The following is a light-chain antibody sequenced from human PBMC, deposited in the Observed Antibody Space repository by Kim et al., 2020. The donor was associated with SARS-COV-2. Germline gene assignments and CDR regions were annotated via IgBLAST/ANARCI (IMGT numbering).Light chain of an antibody. Sequence: SSELTQDPAVSVALGQTVRITCQGDSLRAYYASWYQQKPGQTPILVIYGKNNRPSGIPDRFSGSGSGNTASLTVTGAQAVDEADYYCQSADISGTSWIFGGGTQLTVL. V-gene: IGLV3-19*01. J-gene: IGLJ2*01. CDR2: GKN. CDR3: QSADISGTSWI. CDR1: SLRAYY.